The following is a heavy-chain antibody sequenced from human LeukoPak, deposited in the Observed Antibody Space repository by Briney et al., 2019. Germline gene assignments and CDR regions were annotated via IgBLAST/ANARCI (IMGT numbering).Heavy chain of an antibody. D-gene: IGHD5-12*01. J-gene: IGHJ4*02. CDR3: TRVRGTGYSGYDSDY. Sequence: PGGSLRLSCAASGFTFSGYVMTWVRQAPGKGLEWVGFIRSKAYGGTTEYAASVKGRFTISRDDSKSIAYLQMNSLKTEDTAVYYCTRVRGTGYSGYDSDYWGQGTLVTVSS. CDR1: GFTFSGYV. CDR2: IRSKAYGGTT. V-gene: IGHV3-49*04.